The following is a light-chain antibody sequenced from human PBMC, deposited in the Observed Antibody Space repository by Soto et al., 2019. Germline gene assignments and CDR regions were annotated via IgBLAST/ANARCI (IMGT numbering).Light chain of an antibody. CDR3: QHHCSSPPVYT. J-gene: IGKJ2*01. Sequence: EIVLTQSPGTLSLSPGERATLSCRASQSVYTNYLAWYQQISGQAPRLLIYGASRRATGIPDRFSGSGSGTDFTLTISRLEPEDFAVYYCQHHCSSPPVYTFGQGTKLEIK. CDR1: QSVYTNY. CDR2: GAS. V-gene: IGKV3-20*01.